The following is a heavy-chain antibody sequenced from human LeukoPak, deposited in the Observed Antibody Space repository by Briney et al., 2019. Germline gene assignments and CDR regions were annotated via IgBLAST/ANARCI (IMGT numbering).Heavy chain of an antibody. J-gene: IGHJ4*02. CDR3: ARGSVESGYGLDY. Sequence: DSVKGRFTISRDNAKNSLYLQMNSLRAEDTAVYYCARGSVESGYGLDYWGQGTLVTVSS. D-gene: IGHD5-12*01. V-gene: IGHV3-21*01.